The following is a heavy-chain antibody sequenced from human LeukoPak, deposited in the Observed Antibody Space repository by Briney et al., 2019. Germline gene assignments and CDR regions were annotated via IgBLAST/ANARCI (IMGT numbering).Heavy chain of an antibody. D-gene: IGHD2-8*01. CDR2: ISYDGSNK. V-gene: IGHV3-30*04. J-gene: IGHJ6*03. CDR1: GFTFSSYA. Sequence: GGSLRLSCAASGFTFSSYAMHWVRQAPGKGLEWVAVISYDGSNKYYADSVKGRFTISRDNSKNTLYLQMNSLRAEDTAVYYCAKDRCSNGVGCYYYYMDVWGKGTTVTISS. CDR3: AKDRCSNGVGCYYYYMDV.